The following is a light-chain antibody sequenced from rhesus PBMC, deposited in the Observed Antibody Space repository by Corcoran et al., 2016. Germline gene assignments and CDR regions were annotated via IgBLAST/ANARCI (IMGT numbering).Light chain of an antibody. CDR2: SNN. CDR1: RIGIKD. V-gene: IGLV3-25*02. J-gene: IGLJ6*01. CDR3: QLWYTITKYDA. Sequence: SYDLAQPPSVSAASGQTARITCWGDRIGIKDVSWYQQKPAPAPLMVAYSNNKRPTGIPERFSASNSGSVATLPISGVEAGEGADDYSQLWYTITKYDAFGSGTKLTVL.